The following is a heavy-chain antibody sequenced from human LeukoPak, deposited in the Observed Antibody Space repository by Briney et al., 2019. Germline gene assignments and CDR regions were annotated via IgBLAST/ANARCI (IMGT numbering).Heavy chain of an antibody. J-gene: IGHJ4*02. CDR2: MNPNSGNT. D-gene: IGHD3-3*01. CDR1: GYTFTSYD. CDR3: ASRGRYYDFWSGDVGYFDY. Sequence: ASVKVSCKASGYTFTSYDINWVRQATGQGLEWMGWMNPNSGNTGYAQKFQGRVTMTRNTSISTAYMELSSLRSEDTAVYYCASRGRYYDFWSGDVGYFDYWGQGTLVTVSS. V-gene: IGHV1-8*01.